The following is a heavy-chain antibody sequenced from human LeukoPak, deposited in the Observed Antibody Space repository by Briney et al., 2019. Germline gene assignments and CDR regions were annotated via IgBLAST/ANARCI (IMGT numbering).Heavy chain of an antibody. CDR1: GYTFNYYY. D-gene: IGHD2-2*01. V-gene: IGHV1-2*02. CDR2: INPNSGET. J-gene: IGHJ4*02. Sequence: GASVKVSCNASGYTFNYYYMHWVRQAPGHGLEWVGWINPNSGETIFAQKCQGRVTMTGDTSISTAYLELSRLTSDDTAVYYCARDGPCSSASCQNFDYWGQGTLVTVSS. CDR3: ARDGPCSSASCQNFDY.